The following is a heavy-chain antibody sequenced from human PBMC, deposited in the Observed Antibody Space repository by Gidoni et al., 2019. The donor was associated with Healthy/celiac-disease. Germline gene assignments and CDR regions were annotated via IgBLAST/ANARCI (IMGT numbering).Heavy chain of an antibody. CDR1: GYSISSGYY. CDR3: ARVLQYSSSWWFFDY. CDR2: IYHSGST. Sequence: QVQLQESGPGLVKPSETLSLTCAVSGYSISSGYYWGWIRQPPGTGLEWIGSIYHSGSTYYNPSLKSRVTISVDTSKNQFSLKLSSVTAADTAVYYCARVLQYSSSWWFFDYWGQGTLVTVSS. J-gene: IGHJ4*02. D-gene: IGHD6-13*01. V-gene: IGHV4-38-2*01.